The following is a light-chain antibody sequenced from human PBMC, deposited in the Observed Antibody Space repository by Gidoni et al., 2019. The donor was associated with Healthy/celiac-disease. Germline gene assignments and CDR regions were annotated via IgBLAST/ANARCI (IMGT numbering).Light chain of an antibody. CDR3: QQYYCYPRT. V-gene: IGKV1-8*01. CDR1: QGISSY. Sequence: AIRMTLSPSSFSASTGDRVTITCRASQGISSYLAWYQQKPGKAPKLLIYAASTLQSGVPSRFSGSGSGTDFTLTISCLQSEDFATYYCQQYYCYPRTFGQGTKVEIK. CDR2: AAS. J-gene: IGKJ1*01.